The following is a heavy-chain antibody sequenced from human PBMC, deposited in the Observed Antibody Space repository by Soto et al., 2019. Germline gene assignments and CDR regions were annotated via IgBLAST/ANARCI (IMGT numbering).Heavy chain of an antibody. J-gene: IGHJ6*02. CDR1: GGTFSSYA. D-gene: IGHD3-3*01. V-gene: IGHV1-69*13. Sequence: ASVKVSCKASGGTFSSYAISWVRQAPGQGLEWMGGIIPIFCTANYAQKFQGRVTITADESTSTAYMELSSLRSEDTAVYYCARNTVYDFWSGYYSPRTNYYYGMDVWGQGTTVTVSS. CDR2: IIPIFCTA. CDR3: ARNTVYDFWSGYYSPRTNYYYGMDV.